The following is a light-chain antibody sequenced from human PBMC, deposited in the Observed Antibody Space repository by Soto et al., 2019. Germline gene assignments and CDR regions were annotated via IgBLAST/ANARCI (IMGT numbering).Light chain of an antibody. J-gene: IGKJ2*01. Sequence: DIVLTHSPGTLSLSPGERATLSCRASQSVSSTYLAWYQQKPGQAPRLIIYGAYSSATDIPDRLSGSGSGTIITLTISRMVPEDFAVDYGRQYGSPLLYTFGQGTKLEIK. CDR1: QSVSSTY. CDR2: GAY. V-gene: IGKV3-20*01. CDR3: RQYGSPLLYT.